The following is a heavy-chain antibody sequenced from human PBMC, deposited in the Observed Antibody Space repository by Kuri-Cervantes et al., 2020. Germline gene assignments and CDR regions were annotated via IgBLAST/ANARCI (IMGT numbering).Heavy chain of an antibody. CDR1: GFSLTPREVG. V-gene: IGHV2-5*02. D-gene: IGHD2-8*01. CDR2: SYWDDDK. Sequence: SGPTMGIPTRILTLTRTFSGFSLTPREVGGGWIRQPPGRGPKWLGLSYWDDDKRYSPSLKTRLTVNMDTYKNQVVLTMTNMDPSDTATYYCAHRRFYDGVSNGGVFNFWGQGILVTVSS. J-gene: IGHJ4*02. CDR3: AHRRFYDGVSNGGVFNF.